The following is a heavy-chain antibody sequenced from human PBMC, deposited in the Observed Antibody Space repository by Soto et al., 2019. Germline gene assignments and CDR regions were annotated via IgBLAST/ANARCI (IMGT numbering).Heavy chain of an antibody. V-gene: IGHV1-18*01. CDR1: GYTFTSYG. CDR2: ISAYNGNT. D-gene: IGHD2-15*01. J-gene: IGHJ6*03. CDR3: ARDPGYCSGGSCFRYYMDV. Sequence: ASVKVSCKASGYTFTSYGISWVRQAPGQGLEWMGWISAYNGNTNYAQKLQGRVTMTTDTSTSTAYMELRSLRSDDTAVYYCARDPGYCSGGSCFRYYMDVWGKGTTVTVSS.